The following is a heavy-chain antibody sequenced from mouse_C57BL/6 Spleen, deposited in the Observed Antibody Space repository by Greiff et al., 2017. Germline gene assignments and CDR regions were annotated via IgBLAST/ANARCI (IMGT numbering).Heavy chain of an antibody. CDR1: GYTFTDYT. CDR3: ATTVVASRGYFDV. V-gene: IGHV1-78*01. J-gene: IGHJ1*03. CDR2: IYPRDGST. Sequence: VQLQESDAELVKPGASVKISCKASGYTFTDYTIHWMKQRPEQGLEWIGYIYPRDGSTKYNEKFKGKATLTADKSSITAYMQLNSLTSEGSAVYVCATTVVASRGYFDVWGTGTTVTVSS. D-gene: IGHD1-1*01.